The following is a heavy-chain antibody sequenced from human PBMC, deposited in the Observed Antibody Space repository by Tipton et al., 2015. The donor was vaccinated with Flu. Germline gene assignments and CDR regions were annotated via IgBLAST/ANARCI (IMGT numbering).Heavy chain of an antibody. V-gene: IGHV4-4*07. J-gene: IGHJ4*02. D-gene: IGHD3-10*01. CDR2: MYTSGTA. Sequence: TLSLTCTVSGGSMSSFYWSWIRQPAGKGLEWIGRMYTSGTAKYHPSFKSRVTMSVDTSKNQFSLKLSSVTAADTAFYYSARGSGSGTYVIFDYWGQGTLVSV. CDR3: ARGSGSGTYVIFDY. CDR1: GGSMSSFY.